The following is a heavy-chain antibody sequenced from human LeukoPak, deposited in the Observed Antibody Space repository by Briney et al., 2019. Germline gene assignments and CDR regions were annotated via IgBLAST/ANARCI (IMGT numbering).Heavy chain of an antibody. CDR3: AREDVVLVDAVRYYYYGMDV. CDR2: INPSGGST. Sequence: ASVKVTCKASGYTFTDYWMHWVRQAPGQGLEWMGIINPSGGSTSYAQKFQDRVTMTRDTSTSTVYMELSSLKSEDTAVYYCAREDVVLVDAVRYYYYGMDVWGQGTTVTVSS. J-gene: IGHJ6*02. V-gene: IGHV1-46*01. D-gene: IGHD2-8*01. CDR1: GYTFTDYW.